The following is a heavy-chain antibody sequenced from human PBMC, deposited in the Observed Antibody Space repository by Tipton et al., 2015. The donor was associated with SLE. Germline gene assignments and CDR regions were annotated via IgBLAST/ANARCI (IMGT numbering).Heavy chain of an antibody. CDR3: ARAATTANYFDY. J-gene: IGHJ4*02. Sequence: SLRLSCAASGFTFSSYGMHWVRQAPGKGLEWVAFIRYDGSNKYYADSVKGRFTISRDNSKNTLYLQMNSLRAEDTAVYYCARAATTANYFDYWGQGTLVTVSS. V-gene: IGHV3-33*08. CDR2: IRYDGSNK. CDR1: GFTFSSYG. D-gene: IGHD4-17*01.